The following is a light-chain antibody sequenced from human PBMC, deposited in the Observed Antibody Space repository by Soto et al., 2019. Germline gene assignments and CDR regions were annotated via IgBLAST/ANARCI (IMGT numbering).Light chain of an antibody. J-gene: IGKJ1*01. V-gene: IGKV3-20*01. CDR2: GAS. CDR1: QSVRSSY. CDR3: QQYGDMWT. Sequence: EFVLTQSPGTLSLSPGERATLNCRASQSVRSSYLAWYQQQPGQAPRLLIHGASRRATGIPDRFSGSGSGTDFTLTINRLEPEDFAVYFCQQYGDMWTFGQGTKVDIK.